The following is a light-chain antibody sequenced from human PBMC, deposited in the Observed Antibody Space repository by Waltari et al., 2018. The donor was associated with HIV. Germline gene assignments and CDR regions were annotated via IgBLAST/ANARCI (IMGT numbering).Light chain of an antibody. V-gene: IGLV1-47*01. CDR2: RNN. J-gene: IGLJ2*01. CDR1: SSNIRSNY. Sequence: QSVLTQPPSASGTPGQRITISCSGSSSNIRSNYVYWYQQLPGTAPILLIYRNNQRPAGVPDALAGSKSGTSASLAISGLRSEDEAEYYCATCDDTLSGHVVFGGGTKLNVL. CDR3: ATCDDTLSGHVV.